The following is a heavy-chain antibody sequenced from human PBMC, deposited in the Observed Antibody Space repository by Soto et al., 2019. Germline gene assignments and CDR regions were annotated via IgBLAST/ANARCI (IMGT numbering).Heavy chain of an antibody. CDR2: IFAYNGNT. V-gene: IGHV1-18*04. D-gene: IGHD3-10*01. CDR3: ARVGGLLSPHRSLMDV. Sequence: GSVKVSCKASGYTFTSYGISWVRQAPGQGLEWMGWIFAYNGNTNYAQKLQGRVTMTTDTSTSTAYMELRSLRSDDTAVYYCARVGGLLSPHRSLMDVWGQGTTVTVSS. J-gene: IGHJ6*02. CDR1: GYTFTSYG.